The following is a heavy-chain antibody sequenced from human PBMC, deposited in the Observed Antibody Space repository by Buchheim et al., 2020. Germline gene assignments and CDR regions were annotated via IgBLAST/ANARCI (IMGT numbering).Heavy chain of an antibody. CDR2: IYHSGST. CDR3: ARGTAGYYDSSGYYLSVRYFDY. D-gene: IGHD3-22*01. Sequence: QVQLQESGPGLVKPSGTLSLTCAVSGGSISSSNWWSWVRQPPGKGLEWIGEIYHSGSTNYNPSLNSRVTISVDKSKNQFSLKLSSVTAADTAVYYCARGTAGYYDSSGYYLSVRYFDYWGQGTL. J-gene: IGHJ4*02. CDR1: GGSISSSNW. V-gene: IGHV4-4*02.